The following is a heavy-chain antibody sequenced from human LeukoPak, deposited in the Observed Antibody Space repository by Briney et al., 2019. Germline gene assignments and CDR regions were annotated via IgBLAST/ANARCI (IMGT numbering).Heavy chain of an antibody. CDR1: GGSFSGYY. V-gene: IGHV4-34*01. Sequence: PSETLSLTCAVYGGSFSGYYWSWIRQPPGKGLEWIGEINHSGSTNYNPSLKSRVTISVDTSKSQFSLKLSSVTAADTAVYYCARTYGSGSFNWFDPWGQGTLVTVSS. CDR2: INHSGST. D-gene: IGHD3-10*01. CDR3: ARTYGSGSFNWFDP. J-gene: IGHJ5*02.